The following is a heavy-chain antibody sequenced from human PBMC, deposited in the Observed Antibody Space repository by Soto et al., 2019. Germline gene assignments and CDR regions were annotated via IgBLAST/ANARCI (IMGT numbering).Heavy chain of an antibody. CDR3: ARGTNFDY. J-gene: IGHJ4*02. Sequence: QVQLLQSGAEVKKPGASVKVSCRSSGYTFTSNYIHWVRQAPGQGLEWMGVINPGDGSTSYAQKFQGRVTMPRDTSTGTVNMELSSLESEDTAVLYCARGTNFDYWGQGTLVTVSS. CDR2: INPGDGST. CDR1: GYTFTSNY. V-gene: IGHV1-46*01.